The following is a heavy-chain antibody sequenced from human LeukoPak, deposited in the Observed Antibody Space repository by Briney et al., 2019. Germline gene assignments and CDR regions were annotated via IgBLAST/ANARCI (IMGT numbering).Heavy chain of an antibody. Sequence: GGSLRLSCAASGFTVSSNYMSWVRQAPGKGLEWVSVIYSGGSTYYADSVKGRFTISRDNSKNTLYLQMNSLRAEDTAVYYFARSPYDYGDFHDAFDIWGQGTMVTVSS. CDR2: IYSGGST. J-gene: IGHJ3*02. D-gene: IGHD4-17*01. V-gene: IGHV3-53*01. CDR3: ARSPYDYGDFHDAFDI. CDR1: GFTVSSNY.